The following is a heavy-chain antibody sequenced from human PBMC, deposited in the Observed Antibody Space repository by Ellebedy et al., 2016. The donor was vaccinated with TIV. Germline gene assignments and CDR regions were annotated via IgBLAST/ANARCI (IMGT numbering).Heavy chain of an antibody. V-gene: IGHV4-4*02. CDR2: IYHSGST. J-gene: IGHJ3*02. CDR1: GGSISSSNW. D-gene: IGHD6-19*01. CDR3: ARDQSSGWYLHAFDI. Sequence: SETLSLTCAVSGGSISSSNWWSWVRQPPGKGLEWIGEIYHSGSTNYNPSLKSRVTISVDKSKNQFSLKLSSVTAADTAVYYCARDQSSGWYLHAFDIWGQGTMVTVSS.